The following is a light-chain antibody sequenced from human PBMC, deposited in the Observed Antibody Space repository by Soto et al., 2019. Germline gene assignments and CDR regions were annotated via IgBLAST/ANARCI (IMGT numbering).Light chain of an antibody. V-gene: IGKV1-33*01. J-gene: IGKJ3*01. CDR3: QQYDNLPRRT. CDR1: QDISNY. CDR2: DAS. Sequence: DIQMTQSPSSLSASVGDRVTITCQASQDISNYLNWYQQKPGKAPKLLIYDASNLETGVPSRFSGSGSGTDFTFTISSLQPEDIATYYCQQYDNLPRRTFGPGTKVDMK.